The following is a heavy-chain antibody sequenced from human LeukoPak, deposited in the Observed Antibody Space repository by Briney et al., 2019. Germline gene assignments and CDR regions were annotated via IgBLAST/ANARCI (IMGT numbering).Heavy chain of an antibody. CDR1: GFTFSSYA. CDR2: ISSSSSYI. D-gene: IGHD4-23*01. V-gene: IGHV3-21*01. J-gene: IGHJ3*02. Sequence: GGSLRLSCAVSGFTFSSYAMSWVRQAPGKGLEWVSSISSSSSYIYYADSVKGRFTISRDNAKNSLYLQMNSLRAEDTAVYYCASEVVTDAFDIWGQGTMVTVSS. CDR3: ASEVVTDAFDI.